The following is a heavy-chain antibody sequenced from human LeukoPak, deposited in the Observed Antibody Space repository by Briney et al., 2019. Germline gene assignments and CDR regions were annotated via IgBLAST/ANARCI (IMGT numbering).Heavy chain of an antibody. CDR2: IDWDDDK. D-gene: IGHD2-2*01. Sequence: SGPTLVNPTQTPTLTCTFSGFSLSTSGMCVSWIRQPPGKALEWLALIDWDDDKYYSTSLKTRLTISKDTSKNQVVLTMTNMDPVDTATYYCARTPADIVVVPAAMRHYYYGMDVWGKGTTVTVSS. V-gene: IGHV2-70*01. CDR3: ARTPADIVVVPAAMRHYYYGMDV. J-gene: IGHJ6*04. CDR1: GFSLSTSGMC.